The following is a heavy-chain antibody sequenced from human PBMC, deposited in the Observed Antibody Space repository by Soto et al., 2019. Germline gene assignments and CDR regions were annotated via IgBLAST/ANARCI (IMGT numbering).Heavy chain of an antibody. D-gene: IGHD4-17*01. V-gene: IGHV1-18*01. CDR1: GYTFTSYG. CDR2: ISAYNGNT. J-gene: IGHJ4*02. CDR3: ARDRISTVTTSYDY. Sequence: ASVKVSCKASGYTFTSYGISWVRQAPGQGLEWMGWISAYNGNTNYAQKLQGRVTMTTDTSTSTAYMELRSLRSDDTAVYYCARDRISTVTTSYDYWGQGTLVTVSS.